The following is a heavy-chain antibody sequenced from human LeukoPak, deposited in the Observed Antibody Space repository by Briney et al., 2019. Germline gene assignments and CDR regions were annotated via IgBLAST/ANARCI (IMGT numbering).Heavy chain of an antibody. J-gene: IGHJ4*02. Sequence: GGSLRLSCVVSGFTVSSNYMSWVRQAPVKGLEWVSVLYSGGNTYHADSVKGRFTISRDNSKNTLYLQMNSLRAEDTAVYYCAREGASSSFGYWGQGTLVTVSS. CDR2: LYSGGNT. CDR3: AREGASSSFGY. D-gene: IGHD6-13*01. V-gene: IGHV3-53*01. CDR1: GFTVSSNY.